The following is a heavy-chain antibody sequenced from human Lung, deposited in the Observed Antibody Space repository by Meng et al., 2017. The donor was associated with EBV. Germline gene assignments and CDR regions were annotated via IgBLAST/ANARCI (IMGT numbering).Heavy chain of an antibody. CDR3: ARDQGAWFGEAPRFDY. D-gene: IGHD3-10*01. Sequence: QVQLVQSGAGVKEPGASVKVSCKASGYTFTNYAMHWVRQAPGQRLEWMGWINAGNGNTKYSQKFQGRVTITRDTSASTAYMELSSLRSEDTAVYYCARDQGAWFGEAPRFDYWGQGTLVTVSS. V-gene: IGHV1-3*01. J-gene: IGHJ4*02. CDR1: GYTFTNYA. CDR2: INAGNGNT.